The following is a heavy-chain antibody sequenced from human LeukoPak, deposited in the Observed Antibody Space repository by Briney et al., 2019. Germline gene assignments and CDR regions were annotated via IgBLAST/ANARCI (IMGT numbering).Heavy chain of an antibody. Sequence: SETLSLTCAVYGGSFSGYYWSWIRQPPGKGLEWIGEINHSGSTNYNPSLTSRGTISVDTSKNQFSLKLSSVTAADTAVYYCARGTTVTSDAFDIWGQGTMVTVSS. J-gene: IGHJ3*02. CDR1: GGSFSGYY. CDR3: ARGTTVTSDAFDI. D-gene: IGHD4-17*01. CDR2: INHSGST. V-gene: IGHV4-34*01.